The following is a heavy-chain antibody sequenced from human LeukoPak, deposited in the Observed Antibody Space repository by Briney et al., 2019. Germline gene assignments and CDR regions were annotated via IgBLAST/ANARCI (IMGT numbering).Heavy chain of an antibody. CDR1: VYTHTHYY. D-gene: IGHD6-19*01. CDR2: MNPNSGGI. Sequence: GASVTDSFMSSVYTHTHYYMHWVGQARGQGREWVGWMNPNSGGINYAQKFQGRVTMTRDTSISTAYMELSRLRSYDTAVYYCARDPGNGWCYYYYYYIDVWGKGTTVTVSS. CDR3: ARDPGNGWCYYYYYYIDV. V-gene: IGHV1-2*02. J-gene: IGHJ6*03.